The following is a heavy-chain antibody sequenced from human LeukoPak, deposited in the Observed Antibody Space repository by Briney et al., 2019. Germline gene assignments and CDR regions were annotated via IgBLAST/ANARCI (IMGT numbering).Heavy chain of an antibody. CDR2: INHSGST. CDR3: ARAAYSSDSFDY. Sequence: PSETLSLTCAVYGGTFSGYYWSWIRQPPGNGLEWIGEINHSGSTNYNPSLKSRVTISVDTSKNQFSLKLSFVTAADTAVYYCARAAYSSDSFDYWGQGTLVTVSS. V-gene: IGHV4-34*01. J-gene: IGHJ4*02. D-gene: IGHD6-19*01. CDR1: GGTFSGYY.